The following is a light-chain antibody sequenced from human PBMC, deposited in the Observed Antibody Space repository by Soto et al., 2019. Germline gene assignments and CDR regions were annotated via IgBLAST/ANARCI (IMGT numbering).Light chain of an antibody. CDR2: EDD. V-gene: IGLV6-57*04. CDR3: QSYDSSNPVV. CDR1: SGSIASNY. J-gene: IGLJ2*01. Sequence: NFMLTQPHSVSESPGKTVTISCSRSSGSIASNYVQWYQQRPGSAPTTLIYEDDQRPSGVPDRFSGSIDRSSNSASLTISGLKTEDEADYYCQSYDSSNPVVFGGGTQLT.